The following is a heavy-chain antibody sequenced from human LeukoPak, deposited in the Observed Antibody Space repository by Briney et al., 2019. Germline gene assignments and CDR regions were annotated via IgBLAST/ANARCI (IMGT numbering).Heavy chain of an antibody. V-gene: IGHV3-48*04. D-gene: IGHD3-10*01. CDR3: AIPPLSGTGSSRPLAGVDA. Sequence: GGSLRLSCEASGFTFSTYSMNWVRQAPGKGLEWVSHISSGSGTTFYAESVKGRFTISRDNAKNSLYLQMNSLRAEDTAVYYCAIPPLSGTGSSRPLAGVDAWGQGTTVTVSS. CDR1: GFTFSTYS. J-gene: IGHJ6*02. CDR2: ISSGSGTT.